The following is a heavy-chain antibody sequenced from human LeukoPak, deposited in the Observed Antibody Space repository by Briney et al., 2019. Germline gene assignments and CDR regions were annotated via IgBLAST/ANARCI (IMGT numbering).Heavy chain of an antibody. V-gene: IGHV1-2*02. J-gene: IGHJ6*03. CDR1: GYTFTGFY. CDR3: AREPRGIIGYQYYYMDV. D-gene: IGHD3-16*01. CDR2: INPNSGGT. Sequence: ASVKVSCKASGYTFTGFYMHWVRQAPGQGLEWIGWINPNSGGTNYAQKFQGRVTMTRDTSISTAYMELSRLRSDDTAVYYCAREPRGIIGYQYYYMDVWGKGTTVTVSS.